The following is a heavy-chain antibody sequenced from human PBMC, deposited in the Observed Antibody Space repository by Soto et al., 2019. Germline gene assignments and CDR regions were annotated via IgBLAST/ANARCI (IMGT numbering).Heavy chain of an antibody. J-gene: IGHJ6*02. CDR2: IKQDGSEK. CDR3: ARDPPSRGSGSYGSMDV. Sequence: GGSLRLSCAASGFTFSSYWMSWVRQAPGKGLEWVANIKQDGSEKYYVDSVKGRFTISRDNAKNSLYLQMNSLRAEDTAVYYCARDPPSRGSGSYGSMDVWGQGTTVTVSS. V-gene: IGHV3-7*01. CDR1: GFTFSSYW. D-gene: IGHD3-10*01.